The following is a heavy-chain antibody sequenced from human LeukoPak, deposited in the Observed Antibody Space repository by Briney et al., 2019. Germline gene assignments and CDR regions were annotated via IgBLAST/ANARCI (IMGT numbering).Heavy chain of an antibody. CDR3: QDNAIFGVAHYYYYMDV. J-gene: IGHJ6*03. V-gene: IGHV3-23*01. CDR2: ISGSTGTT. CDR1: AFTFSSYS. D-gene: IGHD3-3*01. Sequence: GGSLRLSCAASAFTFSSYSMNWVRQAPGKGLEWVSAISGSTGTTHYADSVKGRFTISRDNSKNTLYLQMNSLRAEDTAVYAKQDNAIFGVAHYYYYMDVWGKGTTVTVSS.